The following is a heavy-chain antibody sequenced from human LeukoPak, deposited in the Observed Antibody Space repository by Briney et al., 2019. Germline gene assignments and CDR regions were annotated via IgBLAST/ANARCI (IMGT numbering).Heavy chain of an antibody. Sequence: PGGSLRLSCAASGFTFSNAWMSWVRQAPGKGLEWVGRIKSKTDGGTTDYAAPVKGRFTISRDDSKNTLYLQMNSLKTEDTAVYYCTTDSAAGTAWDYWGQGTLVTVSS. D-gene: IGHD6-13*01. CDR2: IKSKTDGGTT. CDR3: TTDSAAGTAWDY. J-gene: IGHJ4*02. CDR1: GFTFSNAW. V-gene: IGHV3-15*01.